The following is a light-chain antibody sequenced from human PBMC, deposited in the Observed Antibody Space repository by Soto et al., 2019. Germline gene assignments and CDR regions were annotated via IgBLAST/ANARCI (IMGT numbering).Light chain of an antibody. Sequence: DIQMTQSPSTLSASVGDRVTITCRASQSISRSLAWYQQKPGKAPSLLIYDASSLEGGVPSRISGSGSGTEFTLTISSLQPDDFATYYCQQYTNYPWTFGQGTKVEIK. V-gene: IGKV1-5*01. CDR1: QSISRS. CDR3: QQYTNYPWT. CDR2: DAS. J-gene: IGKJ1*01.